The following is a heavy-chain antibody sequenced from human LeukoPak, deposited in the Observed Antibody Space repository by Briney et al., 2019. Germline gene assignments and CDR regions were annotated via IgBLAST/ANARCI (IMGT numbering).Heavy chain of an antibody. CDR1: GGSFSGYY. J-gene: IGHJ4*02. V-gene: IGHV4-38-2*01. Sequence: SETLSLTCAVYGGSFSGYYWGWIRQPPGKGLEWIGSIYHSGSTYYNPSLKSRVTISVDTSKNQFSLKLSSVTAADTAVYYCASPGSGWYMPVDYWGQGTLVTVSS. CDR3: ASPGSGWYMPVDY. CDR2: IYHSGST. D-gene: IGHD6-19*01.